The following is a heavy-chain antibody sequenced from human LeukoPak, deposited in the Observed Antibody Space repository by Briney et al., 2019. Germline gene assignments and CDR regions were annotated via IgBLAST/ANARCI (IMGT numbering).Heavy chain of an antibody. CDR2: INPSGGST. CDR1: GYTFTSYY. Sequence: ASVKVSCKASGYTFTSYYMHWVRRAPGQGLEWMGIINPSGGSTSYAQKFQGRVTMTRDTSTSTVYMELSSLRSEDTAVYYCARELVEVGATRFFYGMDVWGQGTTVTVSS. D-gene: IGHD1-26*01. J-gene: IGHJ6*02. V-gene: IGHV1-46*01. CDR3: ARELVEVGATRFFYGMDV.